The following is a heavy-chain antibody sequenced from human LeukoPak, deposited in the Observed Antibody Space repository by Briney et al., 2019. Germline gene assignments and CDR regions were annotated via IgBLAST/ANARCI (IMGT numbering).Heavy chain of an antibody. CDR1: GFTFSGYG. CDR3: ARGRGGSYGGNSGHFDY. V-gene: IGHV3-33*01. D-gene: IGHD4-23*01. Sequence: GGSLRLSCAASGFTFSGYGMHWVRQAPGKGLEWVSVIWYDGSNKYYADSVKGRFTISRDNSENTLYLQMNSLRAEDTAVYYCARGRGGSYGGNSGHFDYWGQGTLVTVSS. CDR2: IWYDGSNK. J-gene: IGHJ4*02.